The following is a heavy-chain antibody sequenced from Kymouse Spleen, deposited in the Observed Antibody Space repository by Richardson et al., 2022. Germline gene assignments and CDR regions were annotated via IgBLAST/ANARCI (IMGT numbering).Heavy chain of an antibody. CDR2: INHSGST. J-gene: IGHJ4*02. CDR3: ASSHYDFWSGYRDY. D-gene: IGHD3-3*01. Sequence: QVQLQQWGAGLLKPSETLSLTCAVYGGSFSGYYWSWIRQPPGKGLEWIGEINHSGSTNYNPSLKSRVTISVDTSKNQFSLKLSSVTAADTAVYYCASSHYDFWSGYRDYWGQGTLVTVSS. CDR1: GGSFSGYY. V-gene: IGHV4-34*01.